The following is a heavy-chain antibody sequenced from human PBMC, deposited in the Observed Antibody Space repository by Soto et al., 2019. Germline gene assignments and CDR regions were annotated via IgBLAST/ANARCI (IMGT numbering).Heavy chain of an antibody. CDR1: GGSISSSSYY. CDR3: ASPYGMDV. V-gene: IGHV4-39*01. Sequence: PSETLSLTCTVSGGSISSSSYYWGWIRQPPGKGLEWIGSIYYSGSTYYNPSLKSRVTISVDTSKKQFSLKLSSVTAADTAVYYCASPYGMDVWGQGTTVTVSS. J-gene: IGHJ6*02. CDR2: IYYSGST.